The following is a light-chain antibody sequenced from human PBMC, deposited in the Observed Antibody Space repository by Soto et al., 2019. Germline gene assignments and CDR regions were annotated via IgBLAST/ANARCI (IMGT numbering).Light chain of an antibody. CDR1: QSLLHSNGNTY. CDR3: MQALETVT. V-gene: IGKV2-28*01. CDR2: LTS. Sequence: DIVMTQSPLSLPVTPGEPASISCRSSQSLLHSNGNTYLDWYVQKPGQSPQLLIYLTSIRASGVPDRFSGSGSGTDFTLYISRVEAEDVGTYYCMQALETVTFGGGTKWISN. J-gene: IGKJ4*01.